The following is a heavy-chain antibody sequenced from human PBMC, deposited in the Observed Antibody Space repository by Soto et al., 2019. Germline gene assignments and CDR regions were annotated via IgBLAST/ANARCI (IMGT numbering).Heavy chain of an antibody. CDR2: ISPYSGKT. J-gene: IGHJ4*02. Sequence: QVQLVQSGAEVKKPGSSVKVSCKASGGTFSSYTISWVRQAPGQGLEWMGWISPYSGKTDYRQNLQGRVTMTADTSTTTAYMELRSLRSDDTAVYYCTRDRLTLTTSLIFDFWGQGTLVTVSS. D-gene: IGHD3-9*01. V-gene: IGHV1-69*08. CDR3: TRDRLTLTTSLIFDF. CDR1: GGTFSSYT.